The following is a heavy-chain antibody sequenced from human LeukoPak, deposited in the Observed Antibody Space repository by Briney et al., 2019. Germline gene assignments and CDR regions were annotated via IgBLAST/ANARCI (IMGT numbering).Heavy chain of an antibody. CDR1: GFTVSSNY. CDR3: AKYSGYAKYDY. J-gene: IGHJ4*02. Sequence: GGSLRLSCAASGFTVSSNYMSWVRQAPGKGLEWVSVIYSGGSTYYADSVKGRFTISRDNSKNTLYLQMNSLRAEDTAVYYCAKYSGYAKYDYWGQGTLVTVSS. CDR2: IYSGGST. V-gene: IGHV3-66*01. D-gene: IGHD5-12*01.